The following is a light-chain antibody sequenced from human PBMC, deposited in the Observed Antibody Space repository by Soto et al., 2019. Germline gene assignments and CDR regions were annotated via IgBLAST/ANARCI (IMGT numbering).Light chain of an antibody. J-gene: IGKJ1*01. Sequence: DIVLTQSPDSLAVSLGERATINCKSSENLFYSPDNRDFLAWYQQKAGQPPKLLVSWASARGSGVPDRFVVSGSGSDFSLTISSLQAADVAVYDWQQYHTSPLTFGQGTKV. CDR2: WAS. V-gene: IGKV4-1*01. CDR1: ENLFYSPDNRDF. CDR3: QQYHTSPLT.